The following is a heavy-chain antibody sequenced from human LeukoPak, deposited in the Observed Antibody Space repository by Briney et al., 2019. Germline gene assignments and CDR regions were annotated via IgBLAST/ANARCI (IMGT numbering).Heavy chain of an antibody. Sequence: SETLSLTCAVYGGSFSGYYWSWIRQPPGKGLEWIGYIYYSGSTNYNPSLKSRVTISVDTSKNQFSLKLSSVTAADTAVYYCARAPLWFGELYFDYWGQGTLVTVSS. J-gene: IGHJ4*02. CDR1: GGSFSGYY. D-gene: IGHD3-10*01. CDR2: IYYSGST. V-gene: IGHV4-59*01. CDR3: ARAPLWFGELYFDY.